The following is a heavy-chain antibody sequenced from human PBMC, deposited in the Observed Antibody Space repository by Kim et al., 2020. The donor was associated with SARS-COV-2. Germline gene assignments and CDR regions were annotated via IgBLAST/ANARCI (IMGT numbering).Heavy chain of an antibody. J-gene: IGHJ4*01. D-gene: IGHD3-22*01. Sequence: GGSLRLSCAASGFTFSDHYMDWVRQAPGKGLEWVGRTRNKANSYTTEYAASVKGRFTISRDDSKNSLYLQMNSLKTEVTAVYYCARQGSGYYGYWGQGT. V-gene: IGHV3-72*01. CDR1: GFTFSDHY. CDR3: ARQGSGYYGY. CDR2: TRNKANSYTT.